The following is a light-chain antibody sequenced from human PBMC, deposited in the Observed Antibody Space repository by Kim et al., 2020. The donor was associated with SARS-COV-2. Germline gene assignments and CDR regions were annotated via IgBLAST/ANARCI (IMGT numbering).Light chain of an antibody. CDR3: QVWDSSSDHRV. CDR2: YDS. V-gene: IGLV3-21*04. Sequence: LTQPPSVSVAPGKTARITCGGNNIGSKSVHWYQQKPCQAPVLVIYYDSDRPSGIPERFSGSNSGNTATLTISRVEAGDEADYYCQVWDSSSDHRVFGGGTQLTVL. J-gene: IGLJ3*02. CDR1: NIGSKS.